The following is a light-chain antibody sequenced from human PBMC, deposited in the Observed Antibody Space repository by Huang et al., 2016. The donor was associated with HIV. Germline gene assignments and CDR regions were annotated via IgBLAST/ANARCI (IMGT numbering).Light chain of an antibody. CDR2: DVS. CDR1: QSVNSNY. J-gene: IGKJ2*01. V-gene: IGKV3D-20*01. CDR3: QQYGSSPYT. Sequence: DIVLTQSPATLSLSPGERATLSCGASQSVNSNYLAWYQQRPGLAPRLLMYDVSDRATGIPERVNGSGSGTDFNLTISRREPEDFAVYYCQQYGSSPYTFGQRTKLEIK.